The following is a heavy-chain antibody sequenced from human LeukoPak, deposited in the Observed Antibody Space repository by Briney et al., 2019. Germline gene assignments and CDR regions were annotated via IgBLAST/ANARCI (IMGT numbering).Heavy chain of an antibody. V-gene: IGHV4-59*01. D-gene: IGHD3-10*01. CDR3: ASRRLYGSGSYYPV. CDR2: IYYSGST. CDR1: GGSISSYY. J-gene: IGHJ6*04. Sequence: SETLSLTCTVSGGSISSYYWSWIRQPPGKGLEWIGYIYYSGSTNYNPSLKSRVTISVDTSKNQFSLKLSSVTAADTAVYYCASRRLYGSGSYYPVWGKGTTVTVSS.